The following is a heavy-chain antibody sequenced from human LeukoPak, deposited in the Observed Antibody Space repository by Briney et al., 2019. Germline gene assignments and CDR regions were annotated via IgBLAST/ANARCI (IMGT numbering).Heavy chain of an antibody. D-gene: IGHD6-19*01. CDR1: GFTFSSYE. Sequence: PGGSLRLSCAASGFTFSSYEMNWVRQAPGKGLEWVANINQDGSEKNYVDSVKGRFTISRDNAKNTLYLQMNSLRAEDTAVYYCASEYSSGWYSFDYWGQGTLVTVSS. CDR3: ASEYSSGWYSFDY. V-gene: IGHV3-7*01. CDR2: INQDGSEK. J-gene: IGHJ4*02.